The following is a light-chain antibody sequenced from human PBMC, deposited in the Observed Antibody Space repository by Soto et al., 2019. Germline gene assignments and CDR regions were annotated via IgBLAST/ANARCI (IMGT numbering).Light chain of an antibody. CDR1: QSVSSY. J-gene: IGKJ4*01. CDR3: QQRTYGLT. CDR2: DAS. V-gene: IGKV3-11*01. Sequence: EIVLTQSAATLSLSPGERATLSCRASQSVSSYLAWYQQKPGQAPRLLIYDASNRATGIPARFSGSGSGTDFTLTISSLEPEDFAVYYCQQRTYGLTFGGGTKVDIK.